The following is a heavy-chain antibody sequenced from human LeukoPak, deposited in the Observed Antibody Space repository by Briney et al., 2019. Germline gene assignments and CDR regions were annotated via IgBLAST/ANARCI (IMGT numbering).Heavy chain of an antibody. J-gene: IGHJ4*02. CDR2: INHSGST. D-gene: IGHD6-13*01. CDR1: GGSFSGYY. V-gene: IGHV4-34*01. CDR3: ARGLASSSYY. Sequence: PSEILSLTCAVYGGSFSGYYWSWIRQPPGKGLEWIGEINHSGSTNYNPSLKSRVTISVDTSKNQFSLKLSSVTAADTAVYYCARGLASSSYYWGQGTLVTVSS.